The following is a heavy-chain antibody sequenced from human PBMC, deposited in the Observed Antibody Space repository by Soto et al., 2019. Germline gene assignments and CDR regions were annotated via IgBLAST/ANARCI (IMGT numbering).Heavy chain of an antibody. CDR2: IIPIFGTA. J-gene: IGHJ4*02. CDR3: ARASWPYCGGDCYSHFDY. V-gene: IGHV1-69*12. Sequence: QVQLVQSGAEVKKPGSSVKVSCKASGGTFSSYAISWVRQAPGQGLEWKGGIIPIFGTANYAHRFQGRVTITEDDSTSVAYMELSSPRSEDTAVYYCARASWPYCGGDCYSHFDYWGQGTLVTVSS. CDR1: GGTFSSYA. D-gene: IGHD2-21*02.